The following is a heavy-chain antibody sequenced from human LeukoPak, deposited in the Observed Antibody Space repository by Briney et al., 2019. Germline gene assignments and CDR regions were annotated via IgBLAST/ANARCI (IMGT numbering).Heavy chain of an antibody. D-gene: IGHD3-22*01. CDR1: GFTFDDYA. J-gene: IGHJ4*02. Sequence: PGGSLRLSCAASGFTFDDYAMHWVRQAPGKGLEWVSGISWNSGSIAYADSVKGRFTISRDNAKNSLFLQMNSLRAEDTALYYCAKDIGSSGYLYYFDYWGQGTLVTVSS. CDR2: ISWNSGSI. V-gene: IGHV3-9*01. CDR3: AKDIGSSGYLYYFDY.